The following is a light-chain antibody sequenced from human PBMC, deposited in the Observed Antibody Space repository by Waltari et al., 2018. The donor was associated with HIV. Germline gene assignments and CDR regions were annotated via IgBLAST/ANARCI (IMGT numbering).Light chain of an antibody. CDR3: LLSYSGARPHVV. Sequence: QAVVTQEPSLTVSPGGTVTLTCGSTTGAVTSGHYPYWFQQKPGQAPRTLIYDTNNKHSWTPARFLGSLLGGRAALTLSGAQPEDEAEYYCLLSYSGARPHVVFGGGTKLTVL. CDR1: TGAVTSGHY. V-gene: IGLV7-46*01. J-gene: IGLJ2*01. CDR2: DTN.